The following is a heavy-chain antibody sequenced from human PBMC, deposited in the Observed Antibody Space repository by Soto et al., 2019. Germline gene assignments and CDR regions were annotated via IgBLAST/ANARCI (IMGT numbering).Heavy chain of an antibody. CDR3: AREKWAAAGGINWFDP. J-gene: IGHJ5*02. V-gene: IGHV6-1*01. D-gene: IGHD6-13*01. CDR2: SYYRSKWYN. Sequence: SQTLSLTCVVSGDSVSSNTVAWNWIRQSPSRGLEWLGRSYYRSKWYNDYAVSVKSRITINPDTSKNQFSLQLNSMTPEDTAVYYCAREKWAAAGGINWFDPWGQGTLVTVSS. CDR1: GDSVSSNTVA.